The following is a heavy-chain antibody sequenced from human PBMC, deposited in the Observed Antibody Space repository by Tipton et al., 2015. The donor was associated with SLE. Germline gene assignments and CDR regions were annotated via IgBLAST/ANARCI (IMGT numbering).Heavy chain of an antibody. Sequence: TLSLTCTVSGGSISSYYWSWIRQPPGKGLEWIGYIHHSGSANYNPSLKSRATISVDTSKTQFSLKLSSVTAADTAVYYCARDGYSYPFDYWGQGTLVTVSS. D-gene: IGHD5-18*01. CDR1: GGSISSYY. V-gene: IGHV4-59*01. CDR3: ARDGYSYPFDY. CDR2: IHHSGSA. J-gene: IGHJ4*02.